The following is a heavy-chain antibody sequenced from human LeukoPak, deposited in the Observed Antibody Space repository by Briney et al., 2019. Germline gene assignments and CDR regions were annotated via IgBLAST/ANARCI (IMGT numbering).Heavy chain of an antibody. J-gene: IGHJ4*02. CDR3: ARVTHYYDSSGYYYLYYFDY. CDR2: TYNSGST. V-gene: IGHV4-59*01. D-gene: IGHD3-22*01. CDR1: GGSISSYH. Sequence: SETLSLTCTVSGGSISSYHWSWIRQPPGKGLEWIGDTYNSGSTNYNPSLKSRVTISVDTSRNQLSLKLSSVTAADTAVYYCARVTHYYDSSGYYYLYYFDYWGQGTLVTVSS.